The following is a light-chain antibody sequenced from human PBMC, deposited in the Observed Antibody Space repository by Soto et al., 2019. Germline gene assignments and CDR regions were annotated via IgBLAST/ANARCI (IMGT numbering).Light chain of an antibody. CDR1: NIGTKS. Sequence: SYELTQPSSVSVAPGQTASIACGGNNIGTKSVHWYQQKPGQAPVLVVYDDRVRPSGIPARFSGSNSGNTATLTISRVEAGDEADYWCQVWATSNVVFGGGTKLTVL. CDR2: DDR. V-gene: IGLV3-21*02. J-gene: IGLJ2*01. CDR3: QVWATSNVV.